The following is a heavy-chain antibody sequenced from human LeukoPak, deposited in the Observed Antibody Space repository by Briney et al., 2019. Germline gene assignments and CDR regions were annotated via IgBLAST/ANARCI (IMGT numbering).Heavy chain of an antibody. V-gene: IGHV1-69*13. Sequence: ASVNVSCKASGGTFSSYAISWVRQAPGQGLEWMGGIIPIFGTANYAQKFQGRDTITADESTSTAYMELSSLRSEDTAVYYCASTAAGTLSLSYYFDYWGQGTLVTVSS. J-gene: IGHJ4*02. CDR1: GGTFSSYA. CDR3: ASTAAGTLSLSYYFDY. D-gene: IGHD6-13*01. CDR2: IIPIFGTA.